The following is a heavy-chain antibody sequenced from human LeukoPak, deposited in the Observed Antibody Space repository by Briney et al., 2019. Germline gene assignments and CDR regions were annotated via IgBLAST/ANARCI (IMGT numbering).Heavy chain of an antibody. V-gene: IGHV1-3*01. Sequence: ASVKVSCKASGYTFTNLSWVRQAPGQSFEWMGWINADNGNTKYSQKFQGRVTITIDTSASTAYMELRSLKSEDTGVYYCARERDYYDTNGYPNNWFDPWGQGTLVTVSS. CDR3: ARERDYYDTNGYPNNWFDP. CDR1: GYTFTN. J-gene: IGHJ5*02. D-gene: IGHD3-22*01. CDR2: INADNGNT.